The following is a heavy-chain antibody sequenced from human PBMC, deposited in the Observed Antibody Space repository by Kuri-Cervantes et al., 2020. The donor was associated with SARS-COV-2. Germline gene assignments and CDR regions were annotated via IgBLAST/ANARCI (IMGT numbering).Heavy chain of an antibody. CDR1: GFTFSSYG. V-gene: IGHV3-30*02. J-gene: IGHJ3*01. CDR2: IRYDGSNK. CDR3: VKEEAAGSVGGLQT. Sequence: GGSLRLSCAASGFTFSSYGMHWVRQAPGKGLEWVAFIRYDGSNKYYADSVKGRFTISRDNSKNTVDLQMSNLGPDDTAVYYCVKEEAAGSVGGLQTWGQGTMVTVSS. D-gene: IGHD6-13*01.